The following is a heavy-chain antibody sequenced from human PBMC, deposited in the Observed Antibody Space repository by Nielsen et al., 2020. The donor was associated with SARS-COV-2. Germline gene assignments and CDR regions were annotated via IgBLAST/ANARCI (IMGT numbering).Heavy chain of an antibody. J-gene: IGHJ4*02. CDR1: GGTFSSDA. CDR3: ARHDYGGNSPIDS. D-gene: IGHD4-23*01. CDR2: IIIVFDTA. Sequence: SVKVSCKASGGTFSSDAFSWVRQAPGPGLEWVGGIIIVFDTANYPQKFQGRATITTDESTNTVYMELSSLRSEDTAVYYCARHDYGGNSPIDSWGQGTLVTVSS. V-gene: IGHV1-69*05.